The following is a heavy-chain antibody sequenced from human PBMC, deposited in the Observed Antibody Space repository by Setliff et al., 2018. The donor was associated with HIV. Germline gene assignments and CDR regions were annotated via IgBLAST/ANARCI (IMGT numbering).Heavy chain of an antibody. CDR1: GFTFTNSA. D-gene: IGHD1-7*01. Sequence: ASVKVSCKASGFTFTNSAVQWVRQARGQRPEWIGWIVVGSGNTNYAQKFQERVTITRDMSTSRAYMELSGLRTEDTAVYYCAADPQTGTTSYDAFDIWGQGTVVTVSS. J-gene: IGHJ3*02. CDR2: IVVGSGNT. V-gene: IGHV1-58*01. CDR3: AADPQTGTTSYDAFDI.